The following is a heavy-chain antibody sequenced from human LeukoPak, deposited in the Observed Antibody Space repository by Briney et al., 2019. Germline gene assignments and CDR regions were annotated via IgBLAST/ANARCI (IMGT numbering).Heavy chain of an antibody. J-gene: IGHJ6*02. CDR1: GFTVSSNY. V-gene: IGHV3-53*04. D-gene: IGHD3-3*01. CDR3: ARAAYDFWSGYAPYYYGMDV. Sequence: GGSLRLSCAASGFTVSSNYMSWVRQAPGKGLEWVSVIYSGGSTYYADSVKGRFTISRHNSKNTLYLQMNSLRAEDTAVYYCARAAYDFWSGYAPYYYGMDVWGQGTTVTVSS. CDR2: IYSGGST.